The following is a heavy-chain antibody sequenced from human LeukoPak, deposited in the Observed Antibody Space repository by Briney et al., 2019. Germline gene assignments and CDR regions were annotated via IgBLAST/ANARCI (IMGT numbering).Heavy chain of an antibody. D-gene: IGHD4-11*01. J-gene: IGHJ6*03. CDR2: ISYSGST. CDR1: GGSISSGNYY. CDR3: ARGQYSNYYYYYYMDV. Sequence: KPSQTLSLTCTVSGGSISSGNYYCSWIRQPPGKGLERVGYISYSGSTNYNPSLKSRVTLSVDTSKNQFSLKLSSVTAPDTAVYYCARGQYSNYYYYYYMDVWVRGTTVTVPS. V-gene: IGHV4-30-4*01.